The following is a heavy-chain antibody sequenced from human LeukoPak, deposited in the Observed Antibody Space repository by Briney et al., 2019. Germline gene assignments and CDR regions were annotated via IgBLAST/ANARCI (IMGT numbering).Heavy chain of an antibody. J-gene: IGHJ4*02. CDR1: GGSISSYY. D-gene: IGHD4-23*01. CDR2: IYYSGST. V-gene: IGHV4-59*01. Sequence: PSETLSLTCTVTGGSISSYYWSWIRQPPGKGLEWIGFIYYSGSTYYNPSLRGRVTMSVDTSKNQVSLKLTSVTAADTAVYYCARDRSGNSGYWGQGTLVTVSS. CDR3: ARDRSGNSGY.